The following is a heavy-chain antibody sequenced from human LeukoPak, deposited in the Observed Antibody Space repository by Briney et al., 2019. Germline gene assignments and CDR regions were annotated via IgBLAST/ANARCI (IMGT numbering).Heavy chain of an antibody. CDR3: ARETPYSSSWTVFDY. D-gene: IGHD6-13*01. CDR2: ISGSSSYM. J-gene: IGHJ4*02. V-gene: IGHV3-21*01. CDR1: GFTFSRNT. Sequence: GGSLRLSCAASGFTFSRNTMNWVRQAPGKGLEWVSSISGSSSYMYYADSLKGRFTISRDNAKNSLYLQMNSLRAEDTAVYYCARETPYSSSWTVFDYWGQGTLVTVSS.